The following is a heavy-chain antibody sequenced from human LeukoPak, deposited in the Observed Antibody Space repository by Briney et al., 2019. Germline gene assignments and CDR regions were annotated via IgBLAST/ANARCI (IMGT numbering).Heavy chain of an antibody. Sequence: SETLSLTCTVSGRSISSYYWSWIRQPPGKGLEWIGYIYYSGSTNYNPSLKSRVTISVDTSKNQFSLKLSSVTAADTAVYYCARTGREPFDYWGQGTLVTVSS. CDR2: IYYSGST. CDR1: GRSISSYY. J-gene: IGHJ4*02. V-gene: IGHV4-59*01. D-gene: IGHD1-14*01. CDR3: ARTGREPFDY.